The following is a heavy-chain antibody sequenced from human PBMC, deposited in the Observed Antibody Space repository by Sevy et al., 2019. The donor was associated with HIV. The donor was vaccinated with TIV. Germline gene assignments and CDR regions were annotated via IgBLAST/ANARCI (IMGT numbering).Heavy chain of an antibody. CDR3: AKDQGGYNYAPGY. CDR1: GLTFSIYG. J-gene: IGHJ4*02. Sequence: GGSLRLSCAASGLTFSIYGMHWVRQAPGKGLEWVAVISYDGNIQYYADSVKGRFTVSRDNSKNTLYLQMNSLRAEDSAVYYCAKDQGGYNYAPGYWGQGTLVTVSS. CDR2: ISYDGNIQ. D-gene: IGHD5-18*01. V-gene: IGHV3-30*18.